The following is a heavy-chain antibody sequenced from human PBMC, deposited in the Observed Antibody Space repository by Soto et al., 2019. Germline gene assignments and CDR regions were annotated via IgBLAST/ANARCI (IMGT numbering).Heavy chain of an antibody. CDR1: GGTFSSYA. V-gene: IGHV1-69*01. CDR2: IIPIFGTA. J-gene: IGHJ6*02. D-gene: IGHD6-13*01. CDR3: ARNRYSSSWYGSYYYYYGMDV. Sequence: QVQLVQSGAEVKKPGSSVKVSCKASGGTFSSYAISWVRQAPGQGLEWMGGIIPIFGTANYAQKVQGRVTITADESTSTAYMEVSSVRSEDTAVYYCARNRYSSSWYGSYYYYYGMDVWGQGTTVTVSS.